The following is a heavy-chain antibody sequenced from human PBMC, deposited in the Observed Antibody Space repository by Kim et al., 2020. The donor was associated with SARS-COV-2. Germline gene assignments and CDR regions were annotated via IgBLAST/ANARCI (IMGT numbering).Heavy chain of an antibody. D-gene: IGHD5-18*01. CDR2: IYYSGST. CDR3: ARGGYSYGYYYYYGMDV. CDR1: GGSISSYY. V-gene: IGHV4-59*08. J-gene: IGHJ6*02. Sequence: SETLSLTCTVSGGSISSYYWSWIRQPPGKGLEWIGYIYYSGSTNYNPSLKSRVTISVDTSKNQFSLKLSSVTAADTAVYYCARGGYSYGYYYYYGMDVWGQGTTVTVSS.